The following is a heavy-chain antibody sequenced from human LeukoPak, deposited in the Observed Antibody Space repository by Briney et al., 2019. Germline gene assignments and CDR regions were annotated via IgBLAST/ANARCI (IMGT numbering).Heavy chain of an antibody. D-gene: IGHD3-3*01. V-gene: IGHV4-61*02. CDR1: GGSISSGSYY. Sequence: SQTLSLTCTVSGGSISSGSYYWSWIRQPAGKGLEWIGRIYTSGSTNYNPSLKSRVTISVDTSKNQFSLKLSSVTAADTAVYYCARADFWSVSNWFDPWGQGTLVTVSS. J-gene: IGHJ5*02. CDR2: IYTSGST. CDR3: ARADFWSVSNWFDP.